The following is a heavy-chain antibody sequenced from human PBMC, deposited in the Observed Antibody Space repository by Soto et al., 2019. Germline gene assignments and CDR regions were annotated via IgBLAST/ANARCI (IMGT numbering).Heavy chain of an antibody. D-gene: IGHD2-15*01. V-gene: IGHV2-5*02. CDR2: MYWDDDK. Sequence: QITLKESGPTLVKPTQTLTLTCTFSGFSRSNSGVGVAWIRQPPGKALEWLALMYWDDDKRYRPSLESRLTINKDTSKNQAVLTMTNMDSVYTATYYRAYLPCCGGSCDWLSFSGMDAWGQWTTVTVSS. J-gene: IGHJ6*02. CDR3: AYLPCCGGSCDWLSFSGMDA. CDR1: GFSRSNSGVG.